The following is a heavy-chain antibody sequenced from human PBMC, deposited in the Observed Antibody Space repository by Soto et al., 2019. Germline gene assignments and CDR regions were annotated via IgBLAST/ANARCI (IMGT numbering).Heavy chain of an antibody. D-gene: IGHD3-10*01. CDR2: ISGSGGST. Sequence: GGSLRLSCAASGFTFSSYAMSWVRQAPGKGLEWVSAISGSGGSTYYADSVKGRFTISRDNSKNTLYLQMNSLRAEDTAVYYCAKEIGGTYYYGSGSYYDYWGQGTLGTGSS. J-gene: IGHJ4*02. CDR1: GFTFSSYA. V-gene: IGHV3-23*01. CDR3: AKEIGGTYYYGSGSYYDY.